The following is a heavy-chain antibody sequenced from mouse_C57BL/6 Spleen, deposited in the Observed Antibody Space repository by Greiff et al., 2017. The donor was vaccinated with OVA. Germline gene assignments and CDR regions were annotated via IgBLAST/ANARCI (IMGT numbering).Heavy chain of an antibody. D-gene: IGHD2-10*01. J-gene: IGHJ1*01. CDR2: IYPRAGST. V-gene: IGHV1-78*01. CDR3: ACAAYYGIYICYFDV. Sequence: VQLQQSDAELVKPGASVKISCKVSGYTFTDHTIHWMKQRPEQGLEWIGYIYPRAGSTKYNEKFKGKATLTADKSSSSAYMQLNRLTSQVSAVSFCACAAYYGIYICYFDVWGPGTTVTVSS. CDR1: GYTFTDHT.